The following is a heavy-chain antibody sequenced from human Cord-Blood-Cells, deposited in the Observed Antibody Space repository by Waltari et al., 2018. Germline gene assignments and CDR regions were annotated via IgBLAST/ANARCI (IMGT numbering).Heavy chain of an antibody. CDR2: INPNSGGT. J-gene: IGHJ3*02. V-gene: IGHV1-2*02. CDR3: ARKAYSSSCAFDI. Sequence: VQLVQSGAEVKKPGASVKVSCKASGYTFTGYYLHWVGQAPGQGLEWMGWINPNSGGTNYAQKFQGRVTMTRDTSISTAYMELSRLRSDDTAVYYCARKAYSSSCAFDIWGQGTMVTVSS. D-gene: IGHD6-13*01. CDR1: GYTFTGYY.